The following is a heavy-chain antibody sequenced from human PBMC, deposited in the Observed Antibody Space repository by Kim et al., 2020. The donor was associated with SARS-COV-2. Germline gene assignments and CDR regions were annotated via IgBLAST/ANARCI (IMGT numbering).Heavy chain of an antibody. D-gene: IGHD3-22*01. J-gene: IGHJ3*02. CDR2: IIPIFGTA. V-gene: IGHV1-69*13. CDR1: GGTFSSYA. CDR3: ARDSPATAYYYDSSGYPPDAFDI. Sequence: SVKVSCKASGGTFSSYAISWVRQAPGQGLEWMGGIIPIFGTANYAQKFQGRVTITADESTSTAYMELSSLRSEDTAVYYCARDSPATAYYYDSSGYPPDAFDIWGQGTMVTVSS.